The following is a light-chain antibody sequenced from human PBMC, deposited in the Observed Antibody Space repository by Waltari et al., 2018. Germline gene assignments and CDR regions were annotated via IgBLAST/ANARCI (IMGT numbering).Light chain of an antibody. CDR2: RNN. Sequence: QSVLTQPPSASGTPGQRVSISCSGIYSKPGSNSLYWYQQLPGAAPKLLIYRNNQRPSGVPDRFSASKYGTSASLAISGLRSEDEAVYYCAAWDESHYVFGPGTKVTVL. CDR3: AAWDESHYV. J-gene: IGLJ1*01. V-gene: IGLV1-47*01. CDR1: YSKPGSNS.